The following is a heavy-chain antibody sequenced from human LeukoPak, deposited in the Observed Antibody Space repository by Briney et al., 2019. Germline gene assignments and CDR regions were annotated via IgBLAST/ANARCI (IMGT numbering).Heavy chain of an antibody. Sequence: ASVKVSCKASGYTFTSYGISWVRQAPGQGLEWMGWISAHNGNTNYAQKLQGRVTMTTDTSTSTAYMELRSLRSDDTAVYYCASFWSGLYYFDYWGQGTLVTVSS. D-gene: IGHD3-3*01. CDR3: ASFWSGLYYFDY. J-gene: IGHJ4*02. CDR1: GYTFTSYG. CDR2: ISAHNGNT. V-gene: IGHV1-18*01.